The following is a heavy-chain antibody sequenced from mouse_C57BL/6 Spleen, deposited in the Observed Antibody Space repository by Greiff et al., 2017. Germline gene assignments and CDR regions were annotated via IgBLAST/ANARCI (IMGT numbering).Heavy chain of an antibody. D-gene: IGHD2-1*01. Sequence: QVQLKQPGAELVKPGASVKLSCKASGYTFTSYWMHWVKQRPGQGLEWIGMIHPNSGSTNYNEKFKSKATLTVDKSSSTAYMQLSSLTSEDSAVYYCARLGDYGNYFDYWGQGTTLTVSS. CDR3: ARLGDYGNYFDY. V-gene: IGHV1-64*01. CDR2: IHPNSGST. CDR1: GYTFTSYW. J-gene: IGHJ2*01.